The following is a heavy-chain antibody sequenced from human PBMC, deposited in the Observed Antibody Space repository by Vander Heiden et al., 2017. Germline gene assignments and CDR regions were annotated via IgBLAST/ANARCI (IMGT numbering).Heavy chain of an antibody. D-gene: IGHD3-22*01. V-gene: IGHV3-33*01. CDR3: AWLNYYDSSGHDAFDI. CDR2: IWYDGSNK. J-gene: IGHJ3*02. Sequence: QVQLVESGGGVVQPGRSLRLSCAASGFTFSSYGMHWVRQAPGKGLEWVAVIWYDGSNKYYADSVKSLFTISRDNSKNTLYLQMNSLRAEDTAVYYCAWLNYYDSSGHDAFDIWGQGTMVTVSS. CDR1: GFTFSSYG.